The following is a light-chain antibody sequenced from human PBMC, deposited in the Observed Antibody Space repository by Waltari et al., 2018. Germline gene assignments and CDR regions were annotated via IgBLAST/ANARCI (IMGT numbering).Light chain of an antibody. CDR3: MIWHSSAVV. CDR2: YKPDSDK. J-gene: IGLJ2*01. Sequence: QAVLTQPSSLSASPGASASLTCTLRSGINVGTYRIYWYQQKPGSPPQYLLWYKPDSDKQQGSGVPSRFSGSKVASSIAGIFLISGLQSEDEADYYCMIWHSSAVVFGGGTKLTVL. CDR1: SGINVGTYR. V-gene: IGLV5-45*02.